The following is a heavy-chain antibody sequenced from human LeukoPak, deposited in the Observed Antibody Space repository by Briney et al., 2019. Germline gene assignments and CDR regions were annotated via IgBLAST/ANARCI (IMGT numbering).Heavy chain of an antibody. V-gene: IGHV3-66*01. J-gene: IGHJ4*02. CDR3: ARVSQWLPDY. Sequence: GGSLRLSCAASGFTVSSNYMSWVRQAPGKGLEWVSVIYSGGITDYADSVKDGFTISRDSSKNTLYLQMNSLRAEDTAVYYCARVSQWLPDYWGQGTLVTVSS. CDR2: IYSGGIT. D-gene: IGHD6-19*01. CDR1: GFTVSSNY.